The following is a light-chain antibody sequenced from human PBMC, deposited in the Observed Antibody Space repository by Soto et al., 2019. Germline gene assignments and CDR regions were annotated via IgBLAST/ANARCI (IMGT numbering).Light chain of an antibody. CDR1: QGVTSS. V-gene: IGKV3-11*01. CDR3: QQRTTWPT. Sequence: EIVLTQSPATLSLSPGDTATLSCRASQGVTSSLAWFQQKHGQAPRLLTYDVSRRATAIPARFSGSGSGTDFTVTISSLEPEDFAVYYCQQRTTWPTFGGGTKVEIK. J-gene: IGKJ4*01. CDR2: DVS.